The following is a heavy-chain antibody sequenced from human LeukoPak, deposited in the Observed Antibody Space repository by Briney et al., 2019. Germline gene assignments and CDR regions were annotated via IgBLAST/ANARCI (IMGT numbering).Heavy chain of an antibody. V-gene: IGHV1-24*01. CDR3: ATRESGSYYVQLDY. Sequence: ASVKVSCKVSGYTFTELSMHWVRQAPGKGLEWMGGFDPEDGETIYAQKFQGRVTMTEDTSTDTAYMELSSLRSEDTAVYYCATRESGSYYVQLDYWGQGTLVTVSS. CDR2: FDPEDGET. CDR1: GYTFTELS. D-gene: IGHD1-26*01. J-gene: IGHJ4*02.